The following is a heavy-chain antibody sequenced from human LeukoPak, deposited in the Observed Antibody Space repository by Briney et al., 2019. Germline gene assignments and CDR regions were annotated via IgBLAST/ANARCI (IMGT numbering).Heavy chain of an antibody. CDR1: GFTFSTYW. CDR3: ARGGFYTDPDAFDV. D-gene: IGHD2/OR15-2a*01. Sequence: GRSLRVSCAASGFTFSTYWMSCVRQAPGKGLEWVANIKQDGSEKYYVDSVKGRFTISRDNTKNSLSLQMNSLRVEDTAVYYCARGGFYTDPDAFDVWGQGTMVTVSS. CDR2: IKQDGSEK. V-gene: IGHV3-7*02. J-gene: IGHJ3*01.